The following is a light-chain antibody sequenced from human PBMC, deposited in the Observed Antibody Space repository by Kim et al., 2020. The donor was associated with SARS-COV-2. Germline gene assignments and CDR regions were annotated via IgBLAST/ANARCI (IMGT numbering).Light chain of an antibody. CDR3: QMWDSRSALSL. CDR1: NMGSKS. J-gene: IGLJ3*02. V-gene: IGLV3-21*04. Sequence: PGKQARMNCGGNNMGSKSVLWYQQKPGQAPVLVIYYDSDRPSGIPERFSGSNSGNTATLTISRVEAGDEADYYCQMWDSRSALSLFGARPKPTIL. CDR2: YDS.